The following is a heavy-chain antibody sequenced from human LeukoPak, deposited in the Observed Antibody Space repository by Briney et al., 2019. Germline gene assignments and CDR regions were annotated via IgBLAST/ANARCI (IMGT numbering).Heavy chain of an antibody. V-gene: IGHV3-30*02. CDR3: AKISESDY. CDR2: IRYDGSNK. J-gene: IGHJ4*02. Sequence: PGGSLRPSCAASGFTFTTYGMHWVRQAPGKGLEWVAFIRYDGSNKYYADSVKGRFTISRDISKNTLYLQMNSLRAEDTAVYYCAKISESDYWGQGTLATVSS. CDR1: GFTFTTYG.